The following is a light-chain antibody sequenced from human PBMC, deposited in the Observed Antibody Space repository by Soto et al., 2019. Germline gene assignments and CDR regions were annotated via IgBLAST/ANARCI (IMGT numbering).Light chain of an antibody. CDR3: QSFDISLSAYV. CDR2: GNN. V-gene: IGLV1-40*01. J-gene: IGLJ1*01. Sequence: QPVLTQPPSVSGAPGQRVTISCTGSSSNIGAGRDVHWYQQLPGTAPRLLIYGNNNRPSGVPDRFSASKSGTSASLAITGLQAEDEADFYCQSFDISLSAYVFGTGTKLTVL. CDR1: SSNIGAGRD.